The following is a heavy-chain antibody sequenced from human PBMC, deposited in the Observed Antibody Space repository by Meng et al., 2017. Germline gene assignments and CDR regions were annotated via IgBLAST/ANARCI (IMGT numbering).Heavy chain of an antibody. CDR1: GFTFSSYS. V-gene: IGHV3-21*01. Sequence: GESLKISCAASGFTFSSYSMNWVRQAPGKGLEWVSSISSSSSYIYYADSVKGRFTISRDNAKNSLYLQMNSLRAEDTAVYYCARVEVYGWAQGRKYYYYGMDVWGQGTTVTVSS. J-gene: IGHJ6*02. D-gene: IGHD5/OR15-5a*01. CDR3: ARVEVYGWAQGRKYYYYGMDV. CDR2: ISSSSSYI.